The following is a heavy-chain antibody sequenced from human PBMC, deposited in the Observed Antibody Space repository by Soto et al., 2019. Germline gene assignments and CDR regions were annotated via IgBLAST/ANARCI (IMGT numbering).Heavy chain of an antibody. V-gene: IGHV4-59*01. D-gene: IGHD6-13*01. CDR1: GDSINNYY. CDR2: IYYTGSP. J-gene: IGHJ4*02. CDR3: AKYRRTEAEGFTLDY. Sequence: PSETLSLTCTVSGDSINNYYWSWIRQPPGKRLEWIGYIYYTGSPTYNPSLESRVTMSVDTSKNQFSLKLNSVNAADTAVCYCAKYRRTEAEGFTLDYWGRGTLVTVSS.